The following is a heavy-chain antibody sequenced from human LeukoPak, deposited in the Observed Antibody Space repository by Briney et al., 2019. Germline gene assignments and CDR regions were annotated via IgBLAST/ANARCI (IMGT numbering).Heavy chain of an antibody. J-gene: IGHJ6*02. CDR2: MNPNSGNT. Sequence: GASVKVSCKASGYTFTSYDINWVRRATGQGLEWMGWMNPNSGNTGYAQKFQGRVTMTRNTSISTAYMELSSLRSEDTAVYYCARASITYDFWSGYFFYYYYGMDVWGQGTTVTVSS. CDR3: ARASITYDFWSGYFFYYYYGMDV. CDR1: GYTFTSYD. D-gene: IGHD3-3*01. V-gene: IGHV1-8*01.